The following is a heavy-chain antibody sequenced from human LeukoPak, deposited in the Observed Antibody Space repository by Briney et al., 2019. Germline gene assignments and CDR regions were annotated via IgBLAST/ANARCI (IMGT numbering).Heavy chain of an antibody. D-gene: IGHD4-17*01. CDR3: ARERGRTSPDDYGDYGGAFDI. CDR1: GYSISSGYY. J-gene: IGHJ3*02. V-gene: IGHV4-38-2*02. CDR2: IYHSGST. Sequence: PSETLSLTCTVSGYSISSGYYWGWIRQPPGKGLEWIGSIYHSGSTYYNPSLKSRVTISVDTSKNQFSLKLSSVTAADTAVYYCARERGRTSPDDYGDYGGAFDIWGQGTMVTVSS.